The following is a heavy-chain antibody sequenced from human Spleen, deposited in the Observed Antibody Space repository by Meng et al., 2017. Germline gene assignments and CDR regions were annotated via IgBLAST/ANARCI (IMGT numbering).Heavy chain of an antibody. Sequence: QAHLQDSGPGTLKPSQTLSTTCTVSGGSISSGGYYWSWIRQHPGKGLEWIGYISYSGSTYYNPSLKSLVTISVDTSKNQFSVRLSSVTAADTAVYYCARGPTTMAHDFDYWGQGTLVTVSS. J-gene: IGHJ4*02. CDR3: ARGPTTMAHDFDY. CDR1: GGSISSGGYY. V-gene: IGHV4-31*01. D-gene: IGHD4-11*01. CDR2: ISYSGST.